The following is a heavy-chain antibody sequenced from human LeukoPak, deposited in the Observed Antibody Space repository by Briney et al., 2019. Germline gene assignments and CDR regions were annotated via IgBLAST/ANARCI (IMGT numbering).Heavy chain of an antibody. Sequence: SGGSLRLSCATSGFIFSTYAMHWVRQAPGKGLEWVAVISYDGSNKYYADSVKGRFTISRDNSKNTLYLQMNSLRAEDTAVYYCASALRDPPGAFDIWGQGTMVIVSS. CDR1: GFIFSTYA. D-gene: IGHD5-24*01. J-gene: IGHJ3*02. CDR2: ISYDGSNK. V-gene: IGHV3-30-3*01. CDR3: ASALRDPPGAFDI.